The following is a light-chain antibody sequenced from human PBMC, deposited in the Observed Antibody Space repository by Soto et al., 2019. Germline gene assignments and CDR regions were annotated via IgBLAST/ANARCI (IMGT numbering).Light chain of an antibody. CDR1: RGINTY. J-gene: IGKJ1*01. Sequence: DIQITQSPSSLSASIGDRVTITCRASRGINTYVNWYQQKPGKAPKLLIFSASNLQGGVLSRFSGSGSGTEFTLTISSLQSEDFAVYYCQQYNNWTQTFGQGTQVDIK. CDR3: QQYNNWTQT. V-gene: IGKV1-39*01. CDR2: SAS.